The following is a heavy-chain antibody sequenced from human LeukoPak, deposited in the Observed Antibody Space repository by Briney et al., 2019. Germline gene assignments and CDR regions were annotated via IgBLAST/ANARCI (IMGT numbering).Heavy chain of an antibody. CDR2: IYTSGST. CDR3: ARDPVFPNWFDP. V-gene: IGHV4-4*07. CDR1: GGSISSYY. J-gene: IGHJ5*02. Sequence: SETLSLTCTVSGGSISSYYWSWIRQPAGKGLEWIGRIYTSGSTNYNPSLESRVTISVDTSKNQFSLKLSSVTAADTAVYYCARDPVFPNWFDPWGQGTLVTVSS. D-gene: IGHD3-10*01.